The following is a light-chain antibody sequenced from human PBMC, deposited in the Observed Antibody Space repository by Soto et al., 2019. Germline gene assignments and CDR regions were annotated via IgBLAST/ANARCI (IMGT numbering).Light chain of an antibody. J-gene: IGLJ3*02. CDR3: QSYDSSLRGWV. CDR2: GDS. CDR1: SSNIGAKYD. Sequence: QSVLTQPPSVSGAPGQRVTISCTGSSSNIGAKYDVHWYQHLPGTAPKLLISGDSNRPSGVPDRFSGSKSGTSASLGITGLQAEDEADYYCQSYDSSLRGWVFGGGTKLTVL. V-gene: IGLV1-40*01.